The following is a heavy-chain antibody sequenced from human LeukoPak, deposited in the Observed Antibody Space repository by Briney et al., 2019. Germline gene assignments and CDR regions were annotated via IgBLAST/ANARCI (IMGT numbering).Heavy chain of an antibody. Sequence: PSETLSLTCTVSGGSISSYYWSWIRQPPGKGLEWIGYIYYSGSTNYNPSLKSRVTISVDTCKNQFSLKLSSVTAADTAVYYCARSYYDFWSGYYGSGYYFDYWGQGTLVTVSS. CDR3: ARSYYDFWSGYYGSGYYFDY. V-gene: IGHV4-59*01. D-gene: IGHD3-3*01. CDR1: GGSISSYY. CDR2: IYYSGST. J-gene: IGHJ4*02.